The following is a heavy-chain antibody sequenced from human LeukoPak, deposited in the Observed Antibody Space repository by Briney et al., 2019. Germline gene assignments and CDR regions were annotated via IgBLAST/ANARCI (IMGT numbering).Heavy chain of an antibody. CDR2: IKQDGSEK. CDR1: GFTFSSYW. Sequence: GGPLRLSCAASGFTFSSYWMSWVRQAPGKGLEWVANIKQDGSEKYYVDSVKGRFTISRDNAKNSLYLQMNSLRAEDTAVYYCARMGLYTSSWPLGYWGQGTLVTVSS. D-gene: IGHD6-13*01. J-gene: IGHJ4*02. V-gene: IGHV3-7*01. CDR3: ARMGLYTSSWPLGY.